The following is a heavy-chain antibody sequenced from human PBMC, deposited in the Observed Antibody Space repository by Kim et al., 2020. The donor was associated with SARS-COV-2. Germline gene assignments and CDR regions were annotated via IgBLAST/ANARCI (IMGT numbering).Heavy chain of an antibody. D-gene: IGHD4-17*01. J-gene: IGHJ6*02. CDR2: IRSKAYGGTT. CDR3: TRAYGDYLRNYYGMDV. CDR1: GFTFGDYA. Sequence: GGSLRLSCTASGFTFGDYAMSWVRQAPGKGLEWVGFIRSKAYGGTTEYAASVKGRFTISRDDSKSIAYLQMNSLKTEDTAVYYCTRAYGDYLRNYYGMDVWGQGTTVTVSS. V-gene: IGHV3-49*04.